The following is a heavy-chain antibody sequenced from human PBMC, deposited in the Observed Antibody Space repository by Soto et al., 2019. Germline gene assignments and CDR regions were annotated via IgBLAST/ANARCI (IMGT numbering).Heavy chain of an antibody. CDR2: ISWKSGNI. CDR1: GFTFDDYA. Sequence: GGSLRLSCAGSGFTFDDYAMHCVRQVPGKGLEWFSGISWKSGNIGYADSVKGRFTISRDKAKSSLYLQMNSLRAEDTAFYYCAKDLDRITSVGKSLLVWGPGPTVPVS. V-gene: IGHV3-9*01. J-gene: IGHJ6*02. CDR3: AKDLDRITSVGKSLLV. D-gene: IGHD6-13*01.